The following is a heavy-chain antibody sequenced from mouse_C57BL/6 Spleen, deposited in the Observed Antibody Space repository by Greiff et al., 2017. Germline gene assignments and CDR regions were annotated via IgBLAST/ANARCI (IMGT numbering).Heavy chain of an antibody. CDR3: ARGSWDAMDY. CDR2: IDPSDSNT. V-gene: IGHV1-69*01. D-gene: IGHD4-1*01. J-gene: IGHJ4*01. Sequence: QVQLQQPGAELVMPGASVKLSCKASGYTFTSYWMHWVKQRPGQGLEWIGEIDPSDSNTNYNQKFKGKSTLTVDKSSSTAYMQLSSLTSEDSAVYYCARGSWDAMDYWGQGTSVTVSS. CDR1: GYTFTSYW.